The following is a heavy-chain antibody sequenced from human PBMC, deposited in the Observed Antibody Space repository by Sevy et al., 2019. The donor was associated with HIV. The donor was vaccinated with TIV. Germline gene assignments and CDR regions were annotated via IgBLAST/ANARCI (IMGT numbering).Heavy chain of an antibody. Sequence: GGSLRLSFAASGFTFSSYGMHWVRQAPGKGLEWVAVISYDGSNKYYADSVKGRFTISRDNSKNTLYLQMNSLRAEDTAVYYCAKAGGYGDYYFDYWGQGTLVTVSS. CDR3: AKAGGYGDYYFDY. V-gene: IGHV3-30*18. CDR2: ISYDGSNK. D-gene: IGHD4-17*01. CDR1: GFTFSSYG. J-gene: IGHJ4*02.